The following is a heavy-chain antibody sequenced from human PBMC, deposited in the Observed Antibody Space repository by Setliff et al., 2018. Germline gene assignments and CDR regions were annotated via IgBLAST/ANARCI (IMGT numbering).Heavy chain of an antibody. V-gene: IGHV1-46*01. D-gene: IGHD3-9*01. CDR3: ASDLMGF. Sequence: ASVKVSCKASGHMFTSNAMNWVRQAPGQGLEWMGVIDPSGTRTVSAQSFKGRITLTRDTSTDTAYMEVNSLKSEDTAVYFCASDLMGFWGQGTLVTVSS. J-gene: IGHJ4*02. CDR2: IDPSGTRT. CDR1: GHMFTSNA.